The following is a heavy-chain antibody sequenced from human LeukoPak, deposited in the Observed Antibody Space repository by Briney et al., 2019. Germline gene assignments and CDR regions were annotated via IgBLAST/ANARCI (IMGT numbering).Heavy chain of an antibody. J-gene: IGHJ5*02. CDR2: INTNTGNP. CDR3: ARDILAVPAASTAGNWFDP. CDR1: GYTFTSYA. V-gene: IGHV7-4-1*02. Sequence: ASVKVSCKASGYTFTSYAMNWVRQAPGQGLEWMGWINTNTGNPTYAQGFTGRFVFSLDTSVSTAYLQISSLKAEDTAVYYCARDILAVPAASTAGNWFDPWGQGTLVTVSS. D-gene: IGHD2-2*01.